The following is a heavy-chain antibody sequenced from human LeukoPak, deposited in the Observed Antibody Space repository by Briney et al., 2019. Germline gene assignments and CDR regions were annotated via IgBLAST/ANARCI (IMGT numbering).Heavy chain of an antibody. CDR2: IIPIFGTA. Sequence: SVKVSCKTSGGTFSSYAISWVRQAPGQGLEWMGGIIPIFGTANYAQKFQGRVTITADESTSTAYMELSSLRSEDTAVYYCARGYDSSGYYYTPPAIFDYWGQGTLVTVSS. CDR1: GGTFSSYA. V-gene: IGHV1-69*13. J-gene: IGHJ4*02. CDR3: ARGYDSSGYYYTPPAIFDY. D-gene: IGHD3-22*01.